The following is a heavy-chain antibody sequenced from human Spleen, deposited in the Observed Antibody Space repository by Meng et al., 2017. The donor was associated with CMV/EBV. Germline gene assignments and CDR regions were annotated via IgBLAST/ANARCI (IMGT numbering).Heavy chain of an antibody. Sequence: ASVKVSCKASGYTFTSYGISWVRQAPGQGLEWMGWISAYNGNTNYAQKLQGRVTMSTDTSTSTTYMELRSLRSDDTAVYYCAAGDRSTSWGAYYYYAMDVWGQGTTVTVSS. CDR3: AAGDRSTSWGAYYYYAMDV. D-gene: IGHD6-6*01. CDR1: GYTFTSYG. V-gene: IGHV1-18*01. J-gene: IGHJ6*02. CDR2: ISAYNGNT.